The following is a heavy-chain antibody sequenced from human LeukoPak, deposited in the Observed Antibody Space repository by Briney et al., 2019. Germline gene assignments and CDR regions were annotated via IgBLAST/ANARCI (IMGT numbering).Heavy chain of an antibody. CDR3: ARDRGPRTGFMVREAYDY. V-gene: IGHV3-74*01. J-gene: IGHJ4*02. CDR2: INTDGSIT. D-gene: IGHD3-10*01. CDR1: GNYW. Sequence: GGSLRLSCAASGNYWIHWVRQAPGKGLVWVSRINTDGSITNYADSVKGRFSISRDNAKNTLYLQMSSLRAEDTAVYYCARDRGPRTGFMVREAYDYWGQGTLVTVSS.